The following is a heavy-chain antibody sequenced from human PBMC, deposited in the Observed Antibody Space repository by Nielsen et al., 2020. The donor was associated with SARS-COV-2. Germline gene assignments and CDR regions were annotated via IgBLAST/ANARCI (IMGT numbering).Heavy chain of an antibody. J-gene: IGHJ6*03. D-gene: IGHD2-2*01. V-gene: IGHV1-18*04. Sequence: ASVKVSCKAPDNTFFSYNIAWVRQAPGQGLEWIGRISHSNGIVKYAQNLQGRVTMTTDASTSTVHMELRRLRSDDTAVYYCARVASGVVPGPLGIGMWYSYYYMDVWGKGTTVTVSS. CDR2: ISHSNGIV. CDR3: ARVASGVVPGPLGIGMWYSYYYMDV. CDR1: DNTFFSYN.